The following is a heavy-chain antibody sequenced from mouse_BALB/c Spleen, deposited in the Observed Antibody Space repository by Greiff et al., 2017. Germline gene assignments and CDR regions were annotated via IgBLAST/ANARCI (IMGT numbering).Heavy chain of an antibody. V-gene: IGHV1-77*01. D-gene: IGHD2-4*01. Sequence: QVQLQQSGPELVKPGASVKMSCKASGYTFTDYIISWVKQRTGQGLEWIGEIYPGSGSTYYNEKFKGKATLTADKSSNTAYMQLSSLTSEDSAVYFCATIYYDEVFGYWGQGNTLTGSS. CDR1: GYTFTDYI. CDR2: IYPGSGST. CDR3: ATIYYDEVFGY. J-gene: IGHJ2*01.